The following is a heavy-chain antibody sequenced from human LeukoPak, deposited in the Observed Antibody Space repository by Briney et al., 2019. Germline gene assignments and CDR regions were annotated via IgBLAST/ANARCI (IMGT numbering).Heavy chain of an antibody. Sequence: SETLSLTCTVSGGSVSSGSYYWSWIRQPPRKGLEWIGYIYYSGSTNYNPSLKSRVTISVDTSKNQFSLKLSSVTAADTAVYYCARGVAYYYYYYGMDVWGQGTTVTVSS. CDR1: GGSVSSGSYY. D-gene: IGHD5-12*01. CDR2: IYYSGST. J-gene: IGHJ6*02. CDR3: ARGVAYYYYYYGMDV. V-gene: IGHV4-61*01.